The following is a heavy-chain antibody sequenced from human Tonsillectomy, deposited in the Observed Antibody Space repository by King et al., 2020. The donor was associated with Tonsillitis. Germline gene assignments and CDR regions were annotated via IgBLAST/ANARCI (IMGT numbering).Heavy chain of an antibody. CDR1: GFTFSSYC. V-gene: IGHV3-33*08. D-gene: IGHD6-13*01. Sequence: VQLVESGGGVVQPGRSLRLSCAASGFTFSSYCMHWVRQAPGKGLGGGAVIWYGGRNKYLAVFVKGRFTISSDNSKNQLYLQMNSLRAEDTAVYYCARDSSSWYTTDYFDYWGQGTLVTVSS. CDR3: ARDSSSWYTTDYFDY. J-gene: IGHJ4*02. CDR2: IWYGGRNK.